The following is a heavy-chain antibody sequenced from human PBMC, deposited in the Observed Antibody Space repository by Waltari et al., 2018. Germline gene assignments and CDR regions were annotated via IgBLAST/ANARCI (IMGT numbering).Heavy chain of an antibody. V-gene: IGHV4-38-2*02. CDR2: FHHDGSM. Sequence: QVQLQESGPGLVKPSETLSLTCAVSGYSISNDYSWGWIRLPPGKGLEWIGSFHHDGSMRYNPSLKSRVTMSRDTAKIQFSLRLSSVTAADTAVYYCARDPVRRGGYWAFEIWGQGTTVTVSS. J-gene: IGHJ3*02. CDR1: GYSISNDYS. CDR3: ARDPVRRGGYWAFEI. D-gene: IGHD3-22*01.